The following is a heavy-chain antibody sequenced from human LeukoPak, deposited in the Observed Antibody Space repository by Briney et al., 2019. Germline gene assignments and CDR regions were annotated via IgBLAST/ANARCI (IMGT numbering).Heavy chain of an antibody. CDR1: GGSIISSTYY. D-gene: IGHD2-15*01. CDR2: IFYSGST. CDR3: SRLYSGTRPPDY. Sequence: PSETLSLTCTVSGGSIISSTYYWGWLRQPPGTGLEWIGSIFYSGSTYYNPSLKSRVTISVDTSKNQISLKVTSVTAADTAIYYCSRLYSGTRPPDYWGQGTLVTVSS. J-gene: IGHJ4*02. V-gene: IGHV4-39*01.